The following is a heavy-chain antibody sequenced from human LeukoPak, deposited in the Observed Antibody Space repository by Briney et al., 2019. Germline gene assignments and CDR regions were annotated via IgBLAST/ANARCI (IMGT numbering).Heavy chain of an antibody. CDR2: IYSDGST. J-gene: IGHJ3*02. V-gene: IGHV3-53*01. Sequence: GGSLRLSCAASRFTVSSSYMSWVRQAPGKGLEWVSIIYSDGSTYYADSVKGRFTISRDNSKNTLSLQMNSLRAEDTAVYYCARGRSGFSYAFDIWGQGTMVTVSS. CDR1: RFTVSSSY. CDR3: ARGRSGFSYAFDI. D-gene: IGHD3-22*01.